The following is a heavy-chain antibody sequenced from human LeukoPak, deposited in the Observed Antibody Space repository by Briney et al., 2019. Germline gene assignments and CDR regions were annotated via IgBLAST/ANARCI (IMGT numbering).Heavy chain of an antibody. CDR1: GFTFNNYA. Sequence: GRSLRLSCAASGFTFNNYAMSWVRQAPGKGLEWVSSIRGNGARTDYADSVKGRFTISRDNSKNTLYLQMNSLRAEDTAVYYCAKHQQIYGDSLMDVWGQGTTVTVSS. D-gene: IGHD4-17*01. J-gene: IGHJ6*02. CDR3: AKHQQIYGDSLMDV. CDR2: IRGNGART. V-gene: IGHV3-23*01.